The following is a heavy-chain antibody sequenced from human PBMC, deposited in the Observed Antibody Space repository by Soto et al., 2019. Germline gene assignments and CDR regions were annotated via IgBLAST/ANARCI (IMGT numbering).Heavy chain of an antibody. J-gene: IGHJ3*02. Sequence: SVKVSCKASGGTFSSYAISWLRESAGQGLEWMGGIIPIFGTANYAQKFQGRVTITADECTSTAYMELSSLRSEDTAVYYCARDRDSSGYYYVAFDIWGQGTMVTVSS. V-gene: IGHV1-69*13. CDR3: ARDRDSSGYYYVAFDI. CDR1: GGTFSSYA. CDR2: IIPIFGTA. D-gene: IGHD3-22*01.